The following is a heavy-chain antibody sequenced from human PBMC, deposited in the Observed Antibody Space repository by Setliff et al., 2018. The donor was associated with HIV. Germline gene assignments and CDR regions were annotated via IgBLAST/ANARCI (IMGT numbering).Heavy chain of an antibody. J-gene: IGHJ4*02. CDR1: GVSISSGYYY. CDR3: ARDTIMVTGFVY. Sequence: SETLSLTCTVSGVSISSGYYYWSWLRQPAGKGLEFIGRMYTSGSTEYNPSPKSRVTISIDTSKNQFSLKLNSVTAADTAVYYCARDTIMVTGFVYWSPGTLVTVSS. CDR2: MYTSGST. V-gene: IGHV4-61*02. D-gene: IGHD5-18*01.